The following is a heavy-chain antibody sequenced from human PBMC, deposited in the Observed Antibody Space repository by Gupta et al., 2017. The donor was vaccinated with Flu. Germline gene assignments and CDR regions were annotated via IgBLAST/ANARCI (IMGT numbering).Heavy chain of an antibody. CDR1: EYTFTAYY. D-gene: IGHD2-2*02. V-gene: IGHV1-2*06. CDR2: INPHSGTT. Sequence: QVQLVQSGAEVKKPGASVRVSCKASEYTFTAYYIHWVRQAPGQGLEWMGRINPHSGTTNYEQKFQGRVTVTMDTSISTAYMDLSRLTXDXTAVYYXAREKHCSTTSCYRWFDPWGQGTLVTVSS. J-gene: IGHJ5*02. CDR3: AREKHCSTTSCYRWFDP.